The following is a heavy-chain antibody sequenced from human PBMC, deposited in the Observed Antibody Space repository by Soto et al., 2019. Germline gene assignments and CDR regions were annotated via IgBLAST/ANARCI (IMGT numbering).Heavy chain of an antibody. V-gene: IGHV4-61*01. CDR3: ARAPYSSGWYGRSLKTNY. CDR1: GGSVSSGSYY. CDR2: IYYSGST. D-gene: IGHD6-19*01. J-gene: IGHJ4*02. Sequence: SETLSLTCTVSGGSVSSGSYYWSWIRQPPGKGLEWIGYIYYSGSTNYNPSLKSRVTISVDTSKNQFSLKLSSVTAADTAVYYCARAPYSSGWYGRSLKTNYWGQGTLVTVSS.